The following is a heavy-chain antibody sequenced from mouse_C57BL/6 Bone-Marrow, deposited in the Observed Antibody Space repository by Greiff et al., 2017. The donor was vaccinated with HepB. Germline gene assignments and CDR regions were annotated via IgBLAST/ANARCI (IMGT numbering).Heavy chain of an antibody. Sequence: EVKLMESGGGLVQPGGSLKLSCAASGFTFSDYGMAWVRQAPRKGPEWVAFISNLAYSIYYADTVTGRFTISRENAKNTLYREMSSLRSEDTAMYYCERLFITTVESYWYFDVWGTGTTVTVSS. CDR3: ERLFITTVESYWYFDV. V-gene: IGHV5-15*01. J-gene: IGHJ1*03. D-gene: IGHD1-1*01. CDR2: ISNLAYSI. CDR1: GFTFSDYG.